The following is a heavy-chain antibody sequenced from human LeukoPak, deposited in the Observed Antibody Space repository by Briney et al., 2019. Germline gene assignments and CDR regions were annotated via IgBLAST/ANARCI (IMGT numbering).Heavy chain of an antibody. J-gene: IGHJ3*01. CDR2: ISGSGGST. V-gene: IGHV3-23*01. Sequence: PGGSLRLSCAASGFTFSNYAINWVRQAPGKGLEWVSAISGSGGSTYYADSVKGRFTISRDNSKNTLYLQMNSLRAEDTAVYYCACPPSPRVGGTDDDAFNVWGQGTMVTVSS. D-gene: IGHD1-26*01. CDR3: ACPPSPRVGGTDDDAFNV. CDR1: GFTFSNYA.